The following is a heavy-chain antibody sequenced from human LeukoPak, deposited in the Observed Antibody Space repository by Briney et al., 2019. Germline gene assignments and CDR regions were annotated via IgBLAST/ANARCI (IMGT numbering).Heavy chain of an antibody. J-gene: IGHJ4*02. V-gene: IGHV1-2*02. CDR2: INPNGGGT. D-gene: IGHD2-2*01. Sequence: ASVKVSCKASGYTFTGYYMHWVRQAPGQGLEWMGWINPNGGGTNYAQKFQGRVTMTRDTSISTAYMELSRLRSDDTAVYYCAKEGWVPAGPTFDYWGQGTLVTVSS. CDR1: GYTFTGYY. CDR3: AKEGWVPAGPTFDY.